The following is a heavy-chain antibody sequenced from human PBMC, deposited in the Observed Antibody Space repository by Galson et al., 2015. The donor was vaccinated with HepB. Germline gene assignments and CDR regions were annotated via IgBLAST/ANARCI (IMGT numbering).Heavy chain of an antibody. V-gene: IGHV3-7*03. J-gene: IGHJ5*02. Sequence: SLRLSCAASGFTFSSYTMNWVRQAPGKGLEWVANINRDGSEKNYVGSLKGRFTISRDNARNSLYLQMNSLRAEDTAMYYCARGEYSGTWGRGTLVTVSS. D-gene: IGHD2/OR15-2a*01. CDR3: ARGEYSGT. CDR1: GFTFSSYT. CDR2: INRDGSEK.